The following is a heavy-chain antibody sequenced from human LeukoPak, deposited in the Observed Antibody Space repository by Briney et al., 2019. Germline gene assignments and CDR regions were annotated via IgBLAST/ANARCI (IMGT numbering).Heavy chain of an antibody. CDR2: IYYSGST. D-gene: IGHD3-10*01. CDR1: GGSISSYY. J-gene: IGHJ6*02. CDR3: ARAPLGELLGHTYYYYGMDV. Sequence: SETLSLTCTVSGGSISSYYWSWIRQPPGKGPEWIGYIYYSGSTNYNPSLKSRVTISVDTSKNQFSLKLSSVTAADTAVYYCARAPLGELLGHTYYYYGMDVWGQGTTVTVSS. V-gene: IGHV4-59*01.